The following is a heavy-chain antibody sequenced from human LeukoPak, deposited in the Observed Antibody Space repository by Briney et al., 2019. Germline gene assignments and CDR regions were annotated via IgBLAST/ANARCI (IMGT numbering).Heavy chain of an antibody. J-gene: IGHJ4*02. D-gene: IGHD2-15*01. CDR1: GFTFDDYG. Sequence: GSLRLSCAASGFTFDDYGMSWVRPAPGKGLEWVSGINWNGGSTAYADSVKGRFTISRANAKNSLYLQMNSLRAEDTALYYCARISSDCNGGSCYSEKDYWGQGTLVTVSS. V-gene: IGHV3-20*04. CDR2: INWNGGST. CDR3: ARISSDCNGGSCYSEKDY.